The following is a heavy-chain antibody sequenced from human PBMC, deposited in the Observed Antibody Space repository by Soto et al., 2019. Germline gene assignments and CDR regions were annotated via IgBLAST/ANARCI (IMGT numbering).Heavy chain of an antibody. Sequence: SVKVSCKASGGTFSGYTIRWVRQAPGQGLEWMGRIIPILGIANYAQKFQGRVTITADKSTSTAYMELSSLRSEDTAVYYCARPEHCSSTSCYADDAFDIWGQGTMVTVSS. V-gene: IGHV1-69*02. J-gene: IGHJ3*02. CDR3: ARPEHCSSTSCYADDAFDI. CDR2: IIPILGIA. CDR1: GGTFSGYT. D-gene: IGHD2-2*01.